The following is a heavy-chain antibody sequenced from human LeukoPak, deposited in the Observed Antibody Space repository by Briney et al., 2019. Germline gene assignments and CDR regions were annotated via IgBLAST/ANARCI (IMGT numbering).Heavy chain of an antibody. V-gene: IGHV4-59*01. CDR3: ARDHGGYYDSSGYS. J-gene: IGHJ5*02. CDR1: GGSFSGYY. Sequence: PSETLSLTCAVYGGSFSGYYWSWIRQPPGKGLEWIGYIYYSGSTNYNPSLKSRVTISVDTSKNQFSLKLSSVTAADTAVYYCARDHGGYYDSSGYSWGQGTLVTVSS. D-gene: IGHD3-22*01. CDR2: IYYSGST.